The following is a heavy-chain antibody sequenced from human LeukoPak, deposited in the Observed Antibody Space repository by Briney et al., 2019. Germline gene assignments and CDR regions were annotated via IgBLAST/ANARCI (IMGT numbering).Heavy chain of an antibody. Sequence: SETLSLTCTVSGGSISGYYWNWIRQPAGKGLEWIGSIYYSGSTYYNPSLKSRVTISVDTSKNQFSLKLSSVTAADTAVYYCARHSYYYYYMDVWGKGTTVTISS. CDR2: IYYSGST. CDR3: ARHSYYYYYMDV. CDR1: GGSISGYY. V-gene: IGHV4-59*05. J-gene: IGHJ6*03.